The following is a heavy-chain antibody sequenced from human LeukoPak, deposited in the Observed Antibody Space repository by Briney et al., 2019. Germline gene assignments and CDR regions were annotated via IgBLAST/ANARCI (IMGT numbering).Heavy chain of an antibody. CDR1: GFTFSSYS. CDR2: LSGGADRT. CDR3: AKDRLQVETAQFVD. V-gene: IGHV3-23*01. J-gene: IGHJ4*02. D-gene: IGHD5-12*01. Sequence: GGSLRLSCAASGFTFSSYSMNWVRQTPGKGLEWVSSLSGGADRTYYADSVKGRFTISRDNSKNTLYLQMNSLRAEDAAVYYCAKDRLQVETAQFVDWGQGTLVTVSS.